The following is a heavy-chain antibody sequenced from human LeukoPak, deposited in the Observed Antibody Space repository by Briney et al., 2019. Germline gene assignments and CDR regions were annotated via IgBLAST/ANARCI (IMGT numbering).Heavy chain of an antibody. CDR2: IYYSVST. J-gene: IGHJ6*02. CDR1: GGSISSISSNNYH. V-gene: IGHV4-39*01. D-gene: IGHD2-15*01. CDR3: ARHVLGGRCSGGSCSPYAYYYYGMDV. Sequence: SETLSLTCIVSGGSISSISSNNYHWGWIRQPPGKGLEGIGSIYYSVSTYYNPSLKSRVTISVDTSKNQFSLKLSSVTAADTAVYYCARHVLGGRCSGGSCSPYAYYYYGMDVWGQGTTVTVSS.